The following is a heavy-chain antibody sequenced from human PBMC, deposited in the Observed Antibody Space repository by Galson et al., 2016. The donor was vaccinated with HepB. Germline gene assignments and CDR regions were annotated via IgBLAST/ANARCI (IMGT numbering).Heavy chain of an antibody. CDR1: GFTFTNYW. CDR3: GSVFEY. J-gene: IGHJ4*02. V-gene: IGHV3-74*01. Sequence: SLRLPCAASGFTFTNYWIHWVRQAPGKGLVWVSGSNNDGSSTYYADSVKGRFTISRDNAKNTLYLQMNSLRAEDTAVYYCGSVFEYWGQGTLVAVSS. CDR2: SNNDGSST.